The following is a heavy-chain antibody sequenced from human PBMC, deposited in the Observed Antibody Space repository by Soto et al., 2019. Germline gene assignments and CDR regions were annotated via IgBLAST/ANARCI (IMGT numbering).Heavy chain of an antibody. CDR2: ISSSSSTI. CDR1: GFTFSSYS. Sequence: PGGSLRLSCAASGFTFSSYSMNWVRQAPGKGLEWVSYISSSSSTIYYADSVKGRFTISRDNAKNSLYLQMNSLRDEDTAVYYSARESQFWEGLSQTCSAPGGKGTLVPVS. D-gene: IGHD3-3*01. CDR3: ARESQFWEGLSQTCSAP. J-gene: IGHJ5*02. V-gene: IGHV3-48*02.